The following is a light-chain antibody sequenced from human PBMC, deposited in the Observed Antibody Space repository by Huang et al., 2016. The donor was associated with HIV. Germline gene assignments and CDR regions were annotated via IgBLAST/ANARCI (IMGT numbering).Light chain of an antibody. CDR2: SSF. V-gene: IGKV1-NL1*01. J-gene: IGKJ1*01. CDR1: QAISNS. Sequence: DIQMTQSPSSLSPSVGDSVTITCRASQAISNSLAWYQQKPGKAPKLLLHSSFRLENGVPSRFSGSGSGADYTLTISSLQPEDSATYYCQQYYGPPTFGQGTRVEIK. CDR3: QQYYGPPT.